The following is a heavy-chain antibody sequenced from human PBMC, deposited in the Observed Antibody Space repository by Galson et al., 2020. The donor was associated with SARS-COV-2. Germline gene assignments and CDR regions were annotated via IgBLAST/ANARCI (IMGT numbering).Heavy chain of an antibody. V-gene: IGHV3-53*01. D-gene: IGHD2-8*01. J-gene: IGHJ6*02. CDR3: ARDENGKKGMDV. Sequence: GGSLRLSCAASGFTVSSNYMIWVRQAPGKGLEWVSLIFIGGITSYADSVKGRFTISRDPSKNTLYLQMNSHRAEDTAVYYCARDENGKKGMDVWGQGTTVTVSS. CDR2: IFIGGIT. CDR1: GFTVSSNY.